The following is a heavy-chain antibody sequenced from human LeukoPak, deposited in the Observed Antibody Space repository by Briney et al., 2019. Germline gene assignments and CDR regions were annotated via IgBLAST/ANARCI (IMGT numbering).Heavy chain of an antibody. J-gene: IGHJ4*02. D-gene: IGHD1-1*01. CDR2: IWYDGSNK. Sequence: GGSLRLSCAASGFTLSIYGMHWVRKAPGKGLEWVAVIWYDGSNKYYADSVKGRFTISRDNSKNTLYLQMNSLRAEDTAVYYCARDLEGKVAGDYWGQGALVTVSS. CDR1: GFTLSIYG. V-gene: IGHV3-33*01. CDR3: ARDLEGKVAGDY.